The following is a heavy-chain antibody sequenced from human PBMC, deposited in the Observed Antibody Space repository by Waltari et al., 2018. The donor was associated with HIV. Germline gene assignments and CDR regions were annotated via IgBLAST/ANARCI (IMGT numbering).Heavy chain of an antibody. CDR2: MNSDGTTR. V-gene: IGHV3-74*01. D-gene: IGHD2-15*01. CDR3: ASSGVYAHDAFKI. CDR1: GFTFHTYW. Sequence: EVQLVESGGGLVQPGGYLRLSCEASGFTFHTYWMHWLRQVPGKGLVWVSRMNSDGTTRSYADSVKGRFTISRDNAKNTLYVEMNSLRADDTAVYYCASSGVYAHDAFKIWGQGTKVIVSS. J-gene: IGHJ3*02.